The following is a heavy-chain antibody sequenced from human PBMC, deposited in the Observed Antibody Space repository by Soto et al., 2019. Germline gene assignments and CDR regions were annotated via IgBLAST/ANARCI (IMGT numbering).Heavy chain of an antibody. CDR3: AREPRQGDRIYYFVS. Sequence: PSETLSLTCTDPGGSISSYSWNWIRQPTGKGPEWIGYIYYSGGTQHNPSLTNYNPSLKSRVTISLDTSKNQFSLKLTSVTAADTAVYYCAREPRQGDRIYYFVSWGRGTLVT. J-gene: IGHJ4*02. D-gene: IGHD2-21*02. CDR1: GGSISSYS. CDR2: IYYSGGTQHNPSLT. V-gene: IGHV4-59*01.